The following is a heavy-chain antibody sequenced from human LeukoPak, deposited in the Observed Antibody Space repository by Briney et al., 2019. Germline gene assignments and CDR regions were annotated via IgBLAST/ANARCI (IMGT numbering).Heavy chain of an antibody. CDR3: ARDPQGGYSSYYFDY. V-gene: IGHV3-30-3*01. Sequence: GRSLRLSCAASGFTFSSYAMHWVRQAPGKGLEWVAVISYDGSNKYYADSVKGRFTISRDNSKNTLYLQMNSLRAEDTAVYYCARDPQGGYSSYYFDYWGQGTLVTVSS. D-gene: IGHD4-23*01. CDR1: GFTFSSYA. CDR2: ISYDGSNK. J-gene: IGHJ4*02.